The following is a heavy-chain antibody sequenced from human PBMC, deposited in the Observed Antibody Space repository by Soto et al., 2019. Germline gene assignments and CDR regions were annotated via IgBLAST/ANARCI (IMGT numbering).Heavy chain of an antibody. V-gene: IGHV3-21*01. D-gene: IGHD2-2*02. J-gene: IGHJ3*02. CDR1: DSTFRSYS. CDR3: ARGGRGYTKDDTFDI. CDR2: ISSGSSVI. Sequence: EVQLVESGGGLVKPGASLRLSCVASDSTFRSYSMNWVRQAPGRGLEWVSIISSGSSVIFYADSMKGRFTISRDNAKNSLYLQMNSLRGKDTAVYYCARGGRGYTKDDTFDIWGQGTMVTVSS.